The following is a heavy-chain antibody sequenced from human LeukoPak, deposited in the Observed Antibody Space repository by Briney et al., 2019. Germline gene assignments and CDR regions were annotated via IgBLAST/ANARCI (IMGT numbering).Heavy chain of an antibody. CDR3: TRRRGGTSSRDY. Sequence: SETLSLTCTVSGGSISSGDYYWAWIRQPPGQGLEWIGNVQYSGSTYYNPSLKSRVTISLDTSKNQFSLRLSSVTAADTSMYYCTRRRGGTSSRDYWGQGTLVTVSS. J-gene: IGHJ4*02. CDR1: GGSISSGDYY. CDR2: VQYSGST. D-gene: IGHD6-13*01. V-gene: IGHV4-39*01.